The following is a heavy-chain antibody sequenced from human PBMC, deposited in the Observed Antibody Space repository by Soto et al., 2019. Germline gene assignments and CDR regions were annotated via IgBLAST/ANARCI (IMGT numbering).Heavy chain of an antibody. CDR1: GFTFSSYA. Sequence: EVQLLESGGGLVQPGGSLRLSCAASGFTFSSYAMSWVRQAPGKGLEWVSAISGSGGSTYYADSVKGRFTISSDNSKNSLYLQMNSLRAEDTAVYYCAKDRSSSTSLDAFDIWGQGTMVTVSS. CDR3: AKDRSSSTSLDAFDI. D-gene: IGHD2-2*01. V-gene: IGHV3-23*01. CDR2: ISGSGGST. J-gene: IGHJ3*02.